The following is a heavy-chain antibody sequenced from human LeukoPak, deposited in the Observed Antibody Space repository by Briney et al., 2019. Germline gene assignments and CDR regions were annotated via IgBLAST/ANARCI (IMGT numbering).Heavy chain of an antibody. V-gene: IGHV3-30*18. J-gene: IGHJ4*02. CDR3: AKDMRIVVANLLDY. CDR1: GFTFSSYG. D-gene: IGHD3-22*01. Sequence: GGSLRLSCAASGFTFSSYGMHWVRQAPGKGLEWVAVISYDGSNKYYADSVKGRFTISRDNSKNTLYLQMNSLRAEDTAVYYCAKDMRIVVANLLDYWGQGTLVTVSS. CDR2: ISYDGSNK.